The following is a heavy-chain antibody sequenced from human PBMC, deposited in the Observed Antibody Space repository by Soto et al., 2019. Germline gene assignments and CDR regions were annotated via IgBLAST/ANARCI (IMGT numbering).Heavy chain of an antibody. CDR2: INPDNGNT. Sequence: QVQLVQSGAEVKKPGASVKISCKASGYTFTRYTMNWVRQAPGQRLEWMGWINPDNGNTKSSQKFQDRVIITRATSASTAYMDLSSLRSEDTAVYYGARGIATGQLDPWGQGTLVTVSS. CDR3: ARGIATGQLDP. J-gene: IGHJ5*02. V-gene: IGHV1-3*01. D-gene: IGHD2-15*01. CDR1: GYTFTRYT.